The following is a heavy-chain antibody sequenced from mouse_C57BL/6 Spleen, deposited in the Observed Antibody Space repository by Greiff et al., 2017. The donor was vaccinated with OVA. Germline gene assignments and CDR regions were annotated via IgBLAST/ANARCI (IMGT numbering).Heavy chain of an antibody. D-gene: IGHD1-1*01. CDR2: INPSTGGT. V-gene: IGHV1-42*01. J-gene: IGHJ1*03. CDR1: GYSFTGYY. Sequence: EVQLQQSGPELVKPGASVKISCKASGYSFTGYYMNWVKQSPEKSLEWIGEINPSTGGTTYNQKFKAKATLTVDKSSSTADMQLKSLTSEDSAAYYCARPYGSSHWYCDVWGTGTTVTVSS. CDR3: ARPYGSSHWYCDV.